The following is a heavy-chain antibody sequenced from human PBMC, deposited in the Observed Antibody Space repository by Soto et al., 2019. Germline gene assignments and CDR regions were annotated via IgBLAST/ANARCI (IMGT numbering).Heavy chain of an antibody. D-gene: IGHD6-19*01. Sequence: GGSLRLSCAASGFTFSSYGMHWVRQAPGKGLEWVAVISYDGSNKYYADSVKGRFTISRDNSKNTLYLQMNSLRAEDTAVSYCAKSSSGWYGEGYMDVWGKGTTVTVSS. CDR1: GFTFSSYG. CDR3: AKSSSGWYGEGYMDV. CDR2: ISYDGSNK. J-gene: IGHJ6*03. V-gene: IGHV3-30*18.